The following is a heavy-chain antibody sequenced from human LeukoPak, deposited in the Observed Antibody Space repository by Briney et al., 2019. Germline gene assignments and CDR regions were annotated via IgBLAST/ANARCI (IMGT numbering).Heavy chain of an antibody. CDR2: INPNSGDT. CDR3: AREAITIFGVVRTQTTTSPHRFDP. V-gene: IGHV1-2*02. Sequence: ASVKVSCKASGFTFTDYYMHWVRQAPGQGLEWMGWINPNSGDTNSAQKFQNRVTMTRDTSISTAYMELSRLRSDDTAVYYCAREAITIFGVVRTQTTTSPHRFDPWGQGTLVTVSS. D-gene: IGHD3-3*01. CDR1: GFTFTDYY. J-gene: IGHJ5*02.